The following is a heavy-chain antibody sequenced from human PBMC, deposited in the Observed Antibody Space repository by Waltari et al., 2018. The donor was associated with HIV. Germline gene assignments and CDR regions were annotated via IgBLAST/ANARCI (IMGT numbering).Heavy chain of an antibody. Sequence: QVTLRESGPALVKPSQTLTLTCTFSGFSLSSSGMSVSWIRQNPGKALEWRARIDWNDKTYFNPSLRTRFTISKDTSNSQVVLQMANMDPSDTATYFCVRCSYCTSSAWGHVFDIWGQGTMVTVSS. J-gene: IGHJ3*02. CDR1: GFSLSSSGMS. D-gene: IGHD2-8*01. CDR2: IDWNDKT. V-gene: IGHV2-70*15. CDR3: VRCSYCTSSAWGHVFDI.